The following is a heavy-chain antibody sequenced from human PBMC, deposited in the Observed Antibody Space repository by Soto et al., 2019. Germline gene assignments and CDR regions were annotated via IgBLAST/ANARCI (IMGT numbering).Heavy chain of an antibody. Sequence: SETLSLTCAVYGGSFSGYYWSWTRQPPGKGLEWIGEINHSGSTNYNPSLKSRVTISVDTSKNQFSLKLSSVTAADTAVYYCARVRVYGSGRSDYWGQGTLVTVSS. CDR1: GGSFSGYY. D-gene: IGHD3-10*01. J-gene: IGHJ4*02. CDR3: ARVRVYGSGRSDY. CDR2: INHSGST. V-gene: IGHV4-34*01.